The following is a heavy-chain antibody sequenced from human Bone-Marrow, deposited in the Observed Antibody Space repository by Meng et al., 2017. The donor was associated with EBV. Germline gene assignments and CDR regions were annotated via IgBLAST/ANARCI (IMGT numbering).Heavy chain of an antibody. J-gene: IGHJ4*02. Sequence: QVQLQPWGAGLLKPSETLSLACAVYGGSFSGYYWSWIRQPPGRGLESIGEINHSGSTNYNPSLKSRVTISVDTSKNQFSLKLSSVTAADTAVYYCARVRSVATITLFDYWGQGTLVTVSS. D-gene: IGHD5-24*01. CDR2: INHSGST. CDR3: ARVRSVATITLFDY. CDR1: GGSFSGYY. V-gene: IGHV4-34*01.